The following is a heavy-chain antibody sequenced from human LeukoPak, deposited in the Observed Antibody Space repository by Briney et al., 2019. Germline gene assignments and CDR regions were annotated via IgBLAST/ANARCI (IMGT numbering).Heavy chain of an antibody. D-gene: IGHD2-2*01. CDR1: GFPFGDYA. CDR3: TRAPHPRCSSSGCYLDY. Sequence: GGSLRLSCSPSGFPFGDYAMSWVRQAPGKGLEWVGFIQAKAYGGATKYAASVNGRFSISRDDSQSIANLQMNDLKTEDTAVYYCTRAPHPRCSSSGCYLDYWGQGTLVTVSS. J-gene: IGHJ4*02. CDR2: IQAKAYGGAT. V-gene: IGHV3-49*04.